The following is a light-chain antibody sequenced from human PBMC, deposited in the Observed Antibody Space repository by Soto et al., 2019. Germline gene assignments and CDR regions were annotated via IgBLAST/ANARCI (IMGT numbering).Light chain of an antibody. CDR2: EVS. V-gene: IGLV2-14*01. J-gene: IGLJ2*01. CDR3: SSYTSSSTLV. Sequence: QSALTQPASVSGSPGQSITISCTGTSSDVGGYNYVSWHQQHPGKAPKLMIYEVSNRPSGVSHRFSGSKSGNTASLTISGLQAEDEADYYCSSYTSSSTLVFGGGTKLTVL. CDR1: SSDVGGYNY.